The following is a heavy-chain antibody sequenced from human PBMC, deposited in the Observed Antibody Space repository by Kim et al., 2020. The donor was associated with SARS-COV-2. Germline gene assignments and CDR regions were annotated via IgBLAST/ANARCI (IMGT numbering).Heavy chain of an antibody. Sequence: ASVKVSCKASGYTFTTYYIHWVRQAPGQGLEWMGIINPSGGYTSYPQKFQGRVTMTRDTSTSTVYMELSSLRSEVTAVYYCAREDYDSSGRPFDYWGQGTLVTVSS. V-gene: IGHV1-46*01. CDR3: AREDYDSSGRPFDY. J-gene: IGHJ4*02. D-gene: IGHD3-22*01. CDR2: INPSGGYT. CDR1: GYTFTTYY.